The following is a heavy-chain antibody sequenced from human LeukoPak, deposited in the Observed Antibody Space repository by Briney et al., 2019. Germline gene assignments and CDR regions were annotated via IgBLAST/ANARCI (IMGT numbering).Heavy chain of an antibody. CDR1: GFTFSDHY. D-gene: IGHD3-10*01. CDR2: TRNKANSYTT. J-gene: IGHJ5*02. V-gene: IGHV3-72*01. Sequence: GGSLRLSCAASGFTFSDHYMDWVRQAPGKGLEWVGRTRNKANSYTTEYAASVKGRFTISRDDSKNSLYLQMNSLKTEDTAVYYCAGTVSDWFGDTGWFDPWGQGTLVTVSS. CDR3: AGTVSDWFGDTGWFDP.